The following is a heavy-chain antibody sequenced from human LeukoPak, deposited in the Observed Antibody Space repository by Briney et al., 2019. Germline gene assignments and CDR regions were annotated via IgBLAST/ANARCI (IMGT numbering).Heavy chain of an antibody. V-gene: IGHV3-21*05. J-gene: IGHJ4*02. CDR2: IRGSGSGMGSGN. D-gene: IGHD7-27*01. Sequence: GGSLRLSCAASGFTFSSYGMHWVRQAPGKGLEWVANIRGSGSGMGSGNYYAGSVKGRFTISRDNAKNSLYLQMNSLRAEDTAFYYCARDDNWGFDYWGQGALVTVSS. CDR1: GFTFSSYG. CDR3: ARDDNWGFDY.